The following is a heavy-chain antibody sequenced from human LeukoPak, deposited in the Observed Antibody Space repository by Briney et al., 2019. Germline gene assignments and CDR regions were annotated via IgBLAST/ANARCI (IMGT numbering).Heavy chain of an antibody. CDR2: ISGSGGST. CDR1: GFTFRSYP. V-gene: IGHV3-23*01. J-gene: IGHJ4*02. D-gene: IGHD3-10*01. CDR3: AKSGGSGSYYNGPDY. Sequence: PGGSLRLSCAASGFTFRSYPISWVRQAPGKGLEWVSAISGSGGSTYYADSVKGRFTISRDNSKNTLYLRMNSLRAEDTAVYYCAKSGGSGSYYNGPDYWGQGTLVTVSS.